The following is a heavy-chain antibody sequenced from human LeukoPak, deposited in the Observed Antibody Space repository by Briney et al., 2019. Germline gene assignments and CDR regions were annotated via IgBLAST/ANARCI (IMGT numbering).Heavy chain of an antibody. CDR3: ARHRDGYNPFDY. D-gene: IGHD5-24*01. Sequence: GESLQISCKGSGYSSTNYWIGWVRQIPGKGLEWMGIIYPFNSDTRYSPSFQGQVTISADESINTAYLQWGSLKASDTAIYYCARHRDGYNPFDYWGQGTLVTVSS. J-gene: IGHJ4*02. CDR1: GYSSTNYW. V-gene: IGHV5-51*01. CDR2: IYPFNSDT.